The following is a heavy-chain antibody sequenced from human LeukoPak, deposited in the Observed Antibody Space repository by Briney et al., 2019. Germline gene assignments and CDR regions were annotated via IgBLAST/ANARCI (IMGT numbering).Heavy chain of an antibody. D-gene: IGHD6-19*01. CDR1: GFTFSGSA. CDR2: IGSRANTYAT. J-gene: IGHJ3*02. V-gene: IGHV3-73*01. CDR3: TRHSDSSGWYAGIDAFDI. Sequence: PGGSLRLSCAASGFTFSGSATHWVRQASGKGLEWVGRIGSRANTYATAYAASVKGRFTISRDDPKNRAYLRMNSLKTEDTAVYYCTRHSDSSGWYAGIDAFDIWGQGTMVTVSS.